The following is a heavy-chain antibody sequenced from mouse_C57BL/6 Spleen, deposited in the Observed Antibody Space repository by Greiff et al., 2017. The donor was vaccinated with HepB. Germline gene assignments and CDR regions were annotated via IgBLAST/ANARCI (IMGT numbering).Heavy chain of an antibody. J-gene: IGHJ4*01. CDR2: IRNKANGYTT. Sequence: EVQLVESGGGLVQPGGSLSLSCAASGFTFTDYYMSWVRQPPGKALEWLGFIRNKANGYTTEYSASVKGRFTISRDISQSILYLQMNALRAEDSATYYCARLDYGSRGAMDYWGQGTSVTVSS. D-gene: IGHD1-1*01. V-gene: IGHV7-3*01. CDR3: ARLDYGSRGAMDY. CDR1: GFTFTDYY.